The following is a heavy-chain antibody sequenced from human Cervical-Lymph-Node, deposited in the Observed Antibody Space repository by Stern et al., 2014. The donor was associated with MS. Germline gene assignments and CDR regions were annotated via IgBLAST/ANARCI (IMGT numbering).Heavy chain of an antibody. J-gene: IGHJ5*02. Sequence: VQLGQSGAEVKKPGASVKVSCKTSGYAFSSYGISWVRQAPGQGLEWMGWISAYSGIAHYAQRFQGRVTMATDTSTSTAYMELRSLVSDDTAVYFCAAWLDTGYNWFDPWGQGTLVTVSS. V-gene: IGHV1-18*01. D-gene: IGHD6-19*01. CDR2: ISAYSGIA. CDR3: AAWLDTGYNWFDP. CDR1: GYAFSSYG.